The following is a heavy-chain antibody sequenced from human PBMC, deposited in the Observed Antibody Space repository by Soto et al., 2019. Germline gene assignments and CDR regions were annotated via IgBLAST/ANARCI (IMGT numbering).Heavy chain of an antibody. V-gene: IGHV1-69*06. CDR3: ARYSSSSETNWFDP. D-gene: IGHD6-6*01. Sequence: QVQLVQSGAEVKKPGSSVKVSCKASGATFSSYAISWVRQAPGQGLEWMGGIIPIFGTANYAQKFQGRVTITADNSTSTAYMELSSLRSEDTAVYYCARYSSSSETNWFDPWGQRTLVTVSS. J-gene: IGHJ5*02. CDR1: GATFSSYA. CDR2: IIPIFGTA.